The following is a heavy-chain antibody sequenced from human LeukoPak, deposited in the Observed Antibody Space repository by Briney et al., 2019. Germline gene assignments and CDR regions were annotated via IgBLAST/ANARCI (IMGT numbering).Heavy chain of an antibody. CDR1: GGTFSSYA. Sequence: SVKVSCKASGGTFSSYAISWVRQAPGQGLEWMGGIIPIFGTANHAQKFQGRVTITTDESTSTAYMELSSLRSEDTAVYYCARGSYGSGSYGFYYYYYYMDVWGKGTTVTVSS. D-gene: IGHD3-10*01. V-gene: IGHV1-69*05. J-gene: IGHJ6*03. CDR2: IIPIFGTA. CDR3: ARGSYGSGSYGFYYYYYYMDV.